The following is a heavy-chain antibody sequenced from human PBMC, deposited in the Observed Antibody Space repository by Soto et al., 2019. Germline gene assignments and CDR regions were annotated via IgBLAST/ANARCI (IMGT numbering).Heavy chain of an antibody. V-gene: IGHV1-2*02. CDR2: INPNSGGT. J-gene: IGHJ4*02. CDR1: GYTFTGYY. CDR3: ARGSRYSSSWYFDFDY. Sequence: ASVKVSCKASGYTFTGYYMHGVRQAPGQGLEWMGWINPNSGGTNYAQKFQGRVTMTRDTSISTAYMELSRLRSDDTAVYYCARGSRYSSSWYFDFDYWGQGTLVTVSS. D-gene: IGHD6-13*01.